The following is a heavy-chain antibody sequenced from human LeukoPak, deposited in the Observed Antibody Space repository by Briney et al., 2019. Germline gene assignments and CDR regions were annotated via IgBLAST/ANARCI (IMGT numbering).Heavy chain of an antibody. CDR2: ISYDGSNK. CDR3: ARKGLGQWLAETYYYYGMDV. J-gene: IGHJ6*02. D-gene: IGHD6-19*01. V-gene: IGHV3-30*04. Sequence: GGSLRLSCAASGFTFSSYAMHWVRQAPGKGLEWVAVISYDGSNKYYADSVKGRFTISRDNSKNTLYLQMNSLRAEDTAVYYCARKGLGQWLAETYYYYGMDVWGQGTTVTVSS. CDR1: GFTFSSYA.